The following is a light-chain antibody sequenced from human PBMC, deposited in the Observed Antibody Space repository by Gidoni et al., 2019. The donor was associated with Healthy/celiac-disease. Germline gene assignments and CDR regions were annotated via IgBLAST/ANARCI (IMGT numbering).Light chain of an antibody. J-gene: IGKJ1*01. CDR1: QSVSSN. CDR3: QQYNNWRT. V-gene: IGKV3-15*01. CDR2: GAS. Sequence: EIGMTQSPATLSVSPWERATLSCRASQSVSSNLAWYQQKPGHAPRLLIYGASTRATGIPARFSGSGSATEFTLTISRLQSEDFAVYYCQQYNNWRTFGQGTKVEIK.